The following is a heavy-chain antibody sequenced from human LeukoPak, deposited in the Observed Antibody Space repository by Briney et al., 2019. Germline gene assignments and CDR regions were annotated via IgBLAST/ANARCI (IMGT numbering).Heavy chain of an antibody. CDR2: IKQDGSEK. V-gene: IGHV3-7*03. Sequence: PGGSLRLSCAASGFTFSSYWMSWVRQAPGKGLEWVANIKQDGSEKYYVDSVKGRFTISRDSAKNSLYLQMNSLRAEDTAVYYCAKAPAAIAAAGTYFQHWGQGTLVTVSS. J-gene: IGHJ1*01. CDR1: GFTFSSYW. CDR3: AKAPAAIAAAGTYFQH. D-gene: IGHD6-13*01.